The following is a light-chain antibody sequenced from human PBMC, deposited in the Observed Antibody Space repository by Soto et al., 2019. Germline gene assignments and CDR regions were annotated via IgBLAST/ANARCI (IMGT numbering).Light chain of an antibody. CDR1: QSISSW. J-gene: IGKJ1*01. V-gene: IGKV1-5*01. CDR2: DAS. CDR3: QQYNSYSRRT. Sequence: DNQLTQSPSSISASVGDRVTITCRASQSISSWLAWYQQKPGKAPKLLIYDASSLESGVPSRFSGSGSGTEFTLTISSLQPDDFATYYCQQYNSYSRRTFGQGTKVDIK.